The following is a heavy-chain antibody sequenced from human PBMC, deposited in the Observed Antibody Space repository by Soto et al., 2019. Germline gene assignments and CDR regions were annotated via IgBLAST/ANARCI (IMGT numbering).Heavy chain of an antibody. D-gene: IGHD4-4*01. CDR1: GCTFSRHA. V-gene: IGHV3-30-3*01. CDR3: ARPLWRDDYNWGYFDL. Sequence: GGSLRLSCAASGCTFSRHAMRWVRQAPGKGLEWVAVISYDGSNKYYADSVKGRFTISRDNSKNTLYLQMNSLRTEDTAVYYCARPLWRDDYNWGYFDLWGRGTLVTVSS. J-gene: IGHJ2*01. CDR2: ISYDGSNK.